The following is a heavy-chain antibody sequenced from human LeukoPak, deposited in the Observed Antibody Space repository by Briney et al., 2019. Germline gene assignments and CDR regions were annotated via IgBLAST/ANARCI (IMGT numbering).Heavy chain of an antibody. V-gene: IGHV3-53*01. D-gene: IGHD3-10*01. CDR3: AKKWFGELFGAFGI. CDR2: IYSGGST. CDR1: GFTVSSNY. J-gene: IGHJ3*02. Sequence: GGSLRLSCAASGFTVSSNYMSWVRQAPGKGLEWVSVIYSGGSTYYADSVKGRFTISRDNSKNTLYLQMNSLRAEDTAVYYCAKKWFGELFGAFGIWGQGTMVTVSS.